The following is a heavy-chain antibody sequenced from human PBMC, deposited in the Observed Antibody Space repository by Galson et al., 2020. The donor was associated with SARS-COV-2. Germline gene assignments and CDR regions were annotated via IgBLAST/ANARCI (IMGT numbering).Heavy chain of an antibody. CDR2: IRYDGSNK. D-gene: IGHD3-22*01. J-gene: IGHJ6*02. CDR3: ASTYYYDSSGYYFYGMDV. V-gene: IGHV3-30*02. CDR1: GFTFSSYG. Sequence: GGSLRLSCAASGFTFSSYGMHWVRQAPGKGLEWVAFIRYDGSNKYYADSVKGRFTISRDNSKNTLYLQMNSLRAEDTAVYYCASTYYYDSSGYYFYGMDVWGQGTTVTVSS.